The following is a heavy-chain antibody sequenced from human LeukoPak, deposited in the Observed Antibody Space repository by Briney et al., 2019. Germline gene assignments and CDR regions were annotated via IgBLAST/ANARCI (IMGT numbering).Heavy chain of an antibody. CDR2: SIPIFGTA. CDR1: GGTFSSYA. Sequence: ASVKVSCKASGGTFSSYAISWVRHAPGQGLEWMGRSIPIFGTANYAQKFQGRVTITTDESTSTAYMALSSLTSEDTAVYYCARARGNHYYDSSGYLDYWGQGTLVSVST. CDR3: ARARGNHYYDSSGYLDY. V-gene: IGHV1-69*05. J-gene: IGHJ4*02. D-gene: IGHD3-22*01.